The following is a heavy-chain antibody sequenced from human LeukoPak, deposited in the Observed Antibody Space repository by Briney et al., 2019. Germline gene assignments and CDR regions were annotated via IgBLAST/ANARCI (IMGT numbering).Heavy chain of an antibody. Sequence: PSETLSLTCTVSGGSISSYYWSWIRQPPGKGLEWIGYIYYSGSTNYNPSLKSRVTILVDTSKNQFSLKLSSVTAADTAVYYCARVDPSYGDYAFDYWGQGTLVTVSS. V-gene: IGHV4-59*01. CDR1: GGSISSYY. D-gene: IGHD4-17*01. CDR3: ARVDPSYGDYAFDY. J-gene: IGHJ4*02. CDR2: IYYSGST.